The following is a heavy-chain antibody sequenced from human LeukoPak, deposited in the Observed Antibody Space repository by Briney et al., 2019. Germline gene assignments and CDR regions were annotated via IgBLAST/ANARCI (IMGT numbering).Heavy chain of an antibody. CDR1: GFTFNDYG. CDR3: AKDTTRLSTTGTTSDY. CDR2: ISGSGGST. J-gene: IGHJ4*02. D-gene: IGHD1-1*01. Sequence: GGSLRLSCAASGFTFNDYGMSWVRQAPGKGLEWVSAISGSGGSTYYADSVKGRFTISRDNSKNTLYLQMNSLRAEDTALYYCAKDTTRLSTTGTTSDYWGQGTLVTVSS. V-gene: IGHV3-23*01.